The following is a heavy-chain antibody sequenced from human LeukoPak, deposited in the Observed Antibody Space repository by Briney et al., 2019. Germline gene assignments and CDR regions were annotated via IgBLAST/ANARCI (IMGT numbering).Heavy chain of an antibody. CDR2: INPNSGGT. V-gene: IGHV1-2*02. J-gene: IGHJ4*02. D-gene: IGHD3-10*02. CDR3: ARAGLFGDSPLDY. CDR1: GYTFTGYY. Sequence: ASVKVSCKSSGYTFTGYYMHWVRQAPGQGLEWMGWINPNSGGTNYAQQFQGRVTMTSDTSISTMYMELSGLTSDDTAVYYCARAGLFGDSPLDYWGRGTLVTVSS.